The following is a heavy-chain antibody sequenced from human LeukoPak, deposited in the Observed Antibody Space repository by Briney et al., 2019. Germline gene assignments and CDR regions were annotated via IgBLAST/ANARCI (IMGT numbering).Heavy chain of an antibody. Sequence: GRSLRLSCAASGFTFDDYAMHWVRQAPGKGLERVSGISWNSGSIGYADSVKGRFTISRDNAKNSLYLQMNSLRAEDTALYYCAKLYCSSTSCPNWFDPWGQGTLVTVSS. CDR1: GFTFDDYA. CDR3: AKLYCSSTSCPNWFDP. D-gene: IGHD2-2*01. CDR2: ISWNSGSI. V-gene: IGHV3-9*01. J-gene: IGHJ5*02.